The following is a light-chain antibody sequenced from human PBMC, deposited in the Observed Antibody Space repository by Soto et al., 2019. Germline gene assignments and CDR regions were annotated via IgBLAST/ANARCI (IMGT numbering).Light chain of an antibody. CDR1: SSDVGDYNY. Sequence: QSALAQPASVSGSPGKSITISCTGTSSDVGDYNYVSWYQQHPGKAPKLMIYDVSHRPSEVSNRFSGSKSGNTASLTISGLQAEDEADYYCSSYTRSSTLLFGTGTKVTVL. J-gene: IGLJ1*01. CDR3: SSYTRSSTLL. CDR2: DVS. V-gene: IGLV2-14*03.